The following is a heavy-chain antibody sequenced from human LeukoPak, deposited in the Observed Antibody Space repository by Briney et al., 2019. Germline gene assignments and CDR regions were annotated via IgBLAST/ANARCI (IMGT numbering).Heavy chain of an antibody. Sequence: GGSLRLSCAASGFTFSSYGMNWVRQAPGKGLEWVSAISDSGVSTYYADSVKGRFTVSRDNSKNTLYLQMNSLRAEDTAVYYCARDRIITPSRLIDYWGQGTLVTVSS. CDR2: ISDSGVST. J-gene: IGHJ4*02. D-gene: IGHD3-22*01. CDR3: ARDRIITPSRLIDY. CDR1: GFTFSSYG. V-gene: IGHV3-23*01.